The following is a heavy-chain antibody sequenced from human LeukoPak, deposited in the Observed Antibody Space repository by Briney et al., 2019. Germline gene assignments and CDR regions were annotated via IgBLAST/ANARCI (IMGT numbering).Heavy chain of an antibody. D-gene: IGHD6-13*01. Sequence: SETLSLTCAVYGGSFSGYYWSWIRQPPGKGLEWIGGIKHSGRNNYNPSLKSRVTISVDTSKNRFSLKLSSVTAADTAVYYCARGLRSRQYNSSWYFPHGWFDPWGQGTMVTVSS. CDR3: ARGLRSRQYNSSWYFPHGWFDP. V-gene: IGHV4-34*01. CDR2: IKHSGRN. J-gene: IGHJ5*02. CDR1: GGSFSGYY.